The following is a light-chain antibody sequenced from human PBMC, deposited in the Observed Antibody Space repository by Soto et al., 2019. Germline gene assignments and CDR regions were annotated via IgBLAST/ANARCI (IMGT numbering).Light chain of an antibody. CDR2: GAS. J-gene: IGKJ1*01. CDR1: QSVSSTY. V-gene: IGKV3-20*01. Sequence: EIVLTQSPGTLSLSPGERATLSCRASQSVSSTYLAWYQQKPGQAPRLLIYGASSRATGIPDRFSGSGSGTDFTLTISRLEPEDFAVYYCQQYGGSPSTFGQGTKVEI. CDR3: QQYGGSPST.